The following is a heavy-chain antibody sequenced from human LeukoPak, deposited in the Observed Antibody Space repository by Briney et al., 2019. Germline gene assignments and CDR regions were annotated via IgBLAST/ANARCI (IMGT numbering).Heavy chain of an antibody. CDR1: GFTFSSYS. J-gene: IGHJ4*02. CDR2: ISSSSSYI. Sequence: GGSLRLSCAASGFTFSSYSMNWVRQAPGKGLEWVSSISSSSSYIYYADSVKGRFTISRDNAKNSLYLQMNSLRAEDTAVYYCARERTVTNPYFDYWGQGTLVTVSS. CDR3: ARERTVTNPYFDY. D-gene: IGHD4-17*01. V-gene: IGHV3-21*01.